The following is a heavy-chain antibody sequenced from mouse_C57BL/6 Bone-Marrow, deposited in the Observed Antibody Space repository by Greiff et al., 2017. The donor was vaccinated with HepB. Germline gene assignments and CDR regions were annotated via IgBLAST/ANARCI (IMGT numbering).Heavy chain of an antibody. CDR2: IWGDGIT. J-gene: IGHJ3*01. CDR3: AKDYDWGAWLAY. CDR1: GSSLTSYC. D-gene: IGHD2-4*01. V-gene: IGHV2-3*01. Sequence: VMLVESGPGLVAPSQCLSITCTVSGSSLTSYCVSWVRQPPGKGLEWLGVIWGDGITNYHSALIYRLSISTDNSKSQVFLKLNSLQTDDTATYYCAKDYDWGAWLAYWGQGTLVTVSA.